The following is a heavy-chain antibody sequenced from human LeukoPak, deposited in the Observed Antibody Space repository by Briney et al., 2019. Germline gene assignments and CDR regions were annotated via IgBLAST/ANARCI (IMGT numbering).Heavy chain of an antibody. CDR1: GYTFTSYG. J-gene: IGHJ4*02. CDR2: ISAYNGNT. D-gene: IGHD3-9*01. V-gene: IGHV1-18*01. Sequence: GASVKVSCKASGYTFTSYGISWVRQAPGQGLEWMGWISAYNGNTNYAQKLQGRVTMTTDTSTSTAYMELRSLRSDDTAVYYCARDGPGDDILTGYSTGDYWGQGTLVTVSS. CDR3: ARDGPGDDILTGYSTGDY.